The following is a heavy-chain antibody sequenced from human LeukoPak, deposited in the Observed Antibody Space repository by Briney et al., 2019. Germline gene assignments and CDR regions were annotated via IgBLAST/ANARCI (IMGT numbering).Heavy chain of an antibody. J-gene: IGHJ6*03. V-gene: IGHV1-8*01. CDR1: GYTFTSYD. CDR2: MNPNSGNT. D-gene: IGHD1-7*01. Sequence: GASVKVSCKASGYTFTSYDINWVRQATGQGLEWMGWMNPNSGNTGYAQKFQGRVTMTRNTSISTAYMELSSLRSEDTAVYYCARGLRYNWNSEYYYYYMDVWGKGTTVTVSS. CDR3: ARGLRYNWNSEYYYYYMDV.